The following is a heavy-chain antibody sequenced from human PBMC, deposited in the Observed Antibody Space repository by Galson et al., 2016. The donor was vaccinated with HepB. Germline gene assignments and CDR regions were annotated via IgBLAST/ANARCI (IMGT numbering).Heavy chain of an antibody. CDR2: IWFDGTKK. Sequence: SLRLSCAASGFTFSSYGFHWVRQAPGKGLEWVAVIWFDGTKKDYVDSVKGRFIISRDNSRNTLYLQMNSLRAEDTSTYYCVRQDFGYYGGDVWGQGTLVTVSS. V-gene: IGHV3-33*01. CDR3: VRQDFGYYGGDV. D-gene: IGHD4-17*01. J-gene: IGHJ4*02. CDR1: GFTFSSYG.